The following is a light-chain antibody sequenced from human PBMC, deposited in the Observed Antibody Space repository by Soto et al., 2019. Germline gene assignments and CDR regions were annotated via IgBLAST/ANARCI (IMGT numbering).Light chain of an antibody. CDR3: QSYDSTLSDRDV. V-gene: IGLV1-40*01. CDR2: GNI. J-gene: IGLJ1*01. CDR1: SSNIGAGYD. Sequence: SVLTQPPSVSGAPGQRVTISCTGSSSNIGAGYDVHWYQQRPGTAPKLLIFGNINRPSGVPDRFSGSKSGTSASLTITGLQAEDEGDYYCQSYDSTLSDRDVFGTGTKLTVL.